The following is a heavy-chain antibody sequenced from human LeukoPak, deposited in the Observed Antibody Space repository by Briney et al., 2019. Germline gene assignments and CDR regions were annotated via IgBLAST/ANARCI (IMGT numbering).Heavy chain of an antibody. CDR3: ASFTTGTFDAFDI. CDR1: GGSISSYY. V-gene: IGHV4-59*08. D-gene: IGHD1-1*01. CDR2: IYYSGST. J-gene: IGHJ3*02. Sequence: SETLSLTCTVSGGSISSYYWSWLRQPPGKGLEWIGYIYYSGSTNYNPSLKSRVTISVDTSKNQFSLKLSSVTAADTAVYYCASFTTGTFDAFDIWGQGTMVTVSS.